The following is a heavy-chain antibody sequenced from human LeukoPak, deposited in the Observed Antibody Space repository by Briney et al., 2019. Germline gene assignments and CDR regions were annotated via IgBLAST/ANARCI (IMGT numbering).Heavy chain of an antibody. Sequence: GGSLRLSCAASGFTFSSYAMHWVRQAPGKGLEWVAVISYDGSNKYYADSVKGRFTISRDNSKNTLYLQMNSLRAEDTAVYYCARAREVDYWGQGTLVTVSS. D-gene: IGHD1-26*01. CDR3: ARAREVDY. CDR2: ISYDGSNK. V-gene: IGHV3-30*01. CDR1: GFTFSSYA. J-gene: IGHJ4*02.